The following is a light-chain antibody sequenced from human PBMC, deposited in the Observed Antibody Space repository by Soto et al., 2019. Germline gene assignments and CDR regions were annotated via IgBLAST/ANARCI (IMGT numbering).Light chain of an antibody. CDR3: QQSYSSPPT. J-gene: IGKJ1*01. Sequence: DIQMTQSPSSLSASVGDGVTITCRASQSISSYLNWYRQKSGKAPKLLIYAASSLQSGVPSRFSGSGSGTDFTLTISSLQPEDFATYYCQQSYSSPPTFGQGTKVDIK. CDR1: QSISSY. CDR2: AAS. V-gene: IGKV1-39*01.